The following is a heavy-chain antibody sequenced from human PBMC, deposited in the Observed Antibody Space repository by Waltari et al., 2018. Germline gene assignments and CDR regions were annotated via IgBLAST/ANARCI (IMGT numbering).Heavy chain of an antibody. CDR3: AKGARWDDSGDFDY. D-gene: IGHD3-10*01. CDR1: GFTFSSEA. Sequence: EVQLLESGSGLVQHGGSVRLSCAASGFTFSSEAMSWFRQARGKGLEWVSAISGSGASKYYADSVKGRFTISRDNSKNTLYLQMNSLRAEDTAVYYCAKGARWDDSGDFDYWGQGTLVTVSS. J-gene: IGHJ4*02. CDR2: ISGSGASK. V-gene: IGHV3-23*01.